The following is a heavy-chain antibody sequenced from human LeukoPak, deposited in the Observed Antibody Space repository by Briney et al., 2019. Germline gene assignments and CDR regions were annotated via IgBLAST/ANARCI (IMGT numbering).Heavy chain of an antibody. CDR2: IYISGST. V-gene: IGHV4-4*07. J-gene: IGHJ6*02. CDR1: GGSISSYY. D-gene: IGHD2-2*01. CDR3: ARDLNIVVVPAARGYYYGMDV. Sequence: SETLSLTCTVSGGSISSYYWSWIRQPAGKGLEWIGRIYISGSTNYNPSLKSRVTMSVDTSKNQFSLKLSSVTAADTAVYYCARDLNIVVVPAARGYYYGMDVWGQGTTVTVSS.